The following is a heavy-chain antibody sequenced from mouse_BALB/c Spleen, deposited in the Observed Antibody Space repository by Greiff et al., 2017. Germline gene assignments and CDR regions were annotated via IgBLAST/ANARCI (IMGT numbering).Heavy chain of an antibody. Sequence: EVMLVESGGGLVKPGGSLKLSCAASGFAFSSYDMSWVRQTPEKRLEWVAYISSGGGSTYYPDTVKGRFTISRDNAKNTLYLQMSSLKSEDTAMYYCAGHDGDGPFDYWGQGTTLTVSS. V-gene: IGHV5-12-1*01. J-gene: IGHJ2*01. D-gene: IGHD2-3*01. CDR1: GFAFSSYD. CDR2: ISSGGGST. CDR3: AGHDGDGPFDY.